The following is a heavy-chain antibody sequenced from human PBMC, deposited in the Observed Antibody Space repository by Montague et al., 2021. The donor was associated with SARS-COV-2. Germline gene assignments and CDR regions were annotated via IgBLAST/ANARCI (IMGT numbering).Heavy chain of an antibody. J-gene: IGHJ6*02. Sequence: SLRLSCAASGFSFESYAMSWVRQAPGRGLEWVSAIAGSGDSTGDTTYYADSVRGRFTVSRDNSKNTLYLQMNSLRAEDTAVYYCVKEGSRIQLWLYPGDSGLDVWGQGTTVSVSS. CDR1: GFSFESYA. V-gene: IGHV3-23*01. D-gene: IGHD5-18*01. CDR2: IAGSGDSTGDTT. CDR3: VKEGSRIQLWLYPGDSGLDV.